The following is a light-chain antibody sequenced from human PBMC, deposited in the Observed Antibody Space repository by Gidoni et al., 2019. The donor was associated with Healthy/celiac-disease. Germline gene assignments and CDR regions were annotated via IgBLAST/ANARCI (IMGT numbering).Light chain of an antibody. Sequence: DIVMTQSPDSLAVSLGERATINCKSSQSVLYSSNNKKYLAWYQQKPGQPPKVLIYWASTRESGVPDRVSEGGSGTDFAPRICSLQAGDVAVYYCKQYYSTRPTFGQGTKVEIK. V-gene: IGKV4-1*01. CDR1: QSVLYSSNNKKY. J-gene: IGKJ1*01. CDR3: KQYYSTRPT. CDR2: WAS.